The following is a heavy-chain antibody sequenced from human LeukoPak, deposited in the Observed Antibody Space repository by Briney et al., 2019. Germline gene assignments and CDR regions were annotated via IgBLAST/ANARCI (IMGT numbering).Heavy chain of an antibody. CDR3: ARHEYSGSYYGLSWFDP. Sequence: SETLSLTCTVSGDSIISSGYYWGWIRQPPGKGLEWIASIYYSGSTYYNPSLKSRVTISVDTSKNQLSLKLSSLNAADTAVYYCARHEYSGSYYGLSWFDPWGQGTLVTVSS. CDR1: GDSIISSGYY. CDR2: IYYSGST. J-gene: IGHJ5*02. D-gene: IGHD1-26*01. V-gene: IGHV4-39*01.